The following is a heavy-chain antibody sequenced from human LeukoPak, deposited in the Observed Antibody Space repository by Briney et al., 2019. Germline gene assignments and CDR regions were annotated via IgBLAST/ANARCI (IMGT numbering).Heavy chain of an antibody. CDR3: ASGSYYDSSGYYSDY. J-gene: IGHJ4*02. Sequence: SVKVSCKASGCTFSIYAISWVRHAPAQGLDWMGVIIPIFGTANYAQKFQGRVTITTDESTSTAYMELSSLRSEDTAVYYCASGSYYDSSGYYSDYWGQGTLVTVSS. CDR2: IIPIFGTA. D-gene: IGHD3-22*01. V-gene: IGHV1-69*05. CDR1: GCTFSIYA.